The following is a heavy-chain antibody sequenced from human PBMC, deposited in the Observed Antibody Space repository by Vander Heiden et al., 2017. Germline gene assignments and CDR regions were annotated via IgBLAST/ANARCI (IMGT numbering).Heavy chain of an antibody. CDR2: IRSSGSTI. Sequence: QVQLVESGGGLVKPGGSLRLSCAASGFTFSAYYMSWIRQGPGKGLEWVSYIRSSGSTIYYEDSVKGRFTISRDNAKNSRYLQRNSLRAEDTAVYYCARRGYCSGGSCYSAPTFDYWGQGTLVTVSS. CDR3: ARRGYCSGGSCYSAPTFDY. CDR1: GFTFSAYY. V-gene: IGHV3-11*01. J-gene: IGHJ4*02. D-gene: IGHD2-15*01.